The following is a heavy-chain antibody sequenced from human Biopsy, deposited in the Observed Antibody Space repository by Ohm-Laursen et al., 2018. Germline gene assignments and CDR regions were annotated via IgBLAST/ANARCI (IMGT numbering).Heavy chain of an antibody. J-gene: IGHJ6*02. V-gene: IGHV4-34*01. D-gene: IGHD3-22*01. CDR3: VRGVDYYDPYHYYALDV. CDR1: GEPFNGYY. CDR2: INHSGRS. Sequence: GNLSLTCAVYGEPFNGYYWSWIRQTPGKGLEWMGEINHSGRSNYNPSLKSRVTISVDTSKTHFSLKVRSVTDADTAVYYCVRGVDYYDPYHYYALDVWGQGTTVTVSS.